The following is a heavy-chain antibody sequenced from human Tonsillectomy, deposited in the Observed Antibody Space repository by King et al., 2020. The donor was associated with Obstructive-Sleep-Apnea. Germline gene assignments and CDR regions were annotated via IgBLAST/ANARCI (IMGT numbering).Heavy chain of an antibody. V-gene: IGHV3-30*18. J-gene: IGHJ3*02. Sequence: VQLVESGGGVVQPGRSLRLSCAASGFTFSSYGMHWVRQAPGKGLEWVAVISYDGMNKYYADSVKGRFTISRDNSKNTLYLQMNSLRAEDTAVYYCAKGDPPVLLWFGENEGDAFDIWGQGTMVTVSS. CDR1: GFTFSSYG. CDR3: AKGDPPVLLWFGENEGDAFDI. D-gene: IGHD3-10*01. CDR2: ISYDGMNK.